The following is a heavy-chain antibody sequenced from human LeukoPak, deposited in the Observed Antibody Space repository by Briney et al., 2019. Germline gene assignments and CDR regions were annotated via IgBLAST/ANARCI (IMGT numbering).Heavy chain of an antibody. CDR1: GFTFSSYN. J-gene: IGHJ4*02. CDR3: ARYSGTYRDY. V-gene: IGHV3-21*01. Sequence: GGSLRLSCAASGFTFSSYNMNWVRQAPGKGLGWVSSITSSSSYIFYADSVKGRFTISRDNAKNSLYLQLNDLRAEDTAVYYCARYSGTYRDYWGQGTLVTVSS. D-gene: IGHD1-26*01. CDR2: ITSSSSYI.